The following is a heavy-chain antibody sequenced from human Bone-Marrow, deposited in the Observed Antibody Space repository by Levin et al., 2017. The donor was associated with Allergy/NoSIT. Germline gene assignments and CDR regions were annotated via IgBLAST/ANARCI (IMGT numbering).Heavy chain of an antibody. CDR1: GFTFSSYG. J-gene: IGHJ4*02. V-gene: IGHV3-30*18. CDR3: AKVHTLTMSALDF. CDR2: TSYDGSNK. D-gene: IGHD3-22*01. Sequence: GESLKISCAVSGFTFSSYGMHWVRQAPGKGLEWVAVTSYDGSNKFYADSVKGRFTISRDNSRSTLYLQMNSLRAEDTAIYYCAKVHTLTMSALDFWGQGTLVTVSS.